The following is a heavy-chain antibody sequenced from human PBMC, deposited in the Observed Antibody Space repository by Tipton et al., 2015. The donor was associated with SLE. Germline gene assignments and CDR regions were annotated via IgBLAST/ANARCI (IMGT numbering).Heavy chain of an antibody. D-gene: IGHD3-16*01. CDR3: ARVAVGDFDY. Sequence: TLSLTCTVSGYSISSGYYWGWIRQPPGKGLEWIGSIYHSGSTYYNPSLKSRVTISVDTSKNQFSLKLSSATAADTAVYYCARVAVGDFDYWGQGTLVTVSS. V-gene: IGHV4-38-2*02. CDR2: IYHSGST. CDR1: GYSISSGYY. J-gene: IGHJ4*02.